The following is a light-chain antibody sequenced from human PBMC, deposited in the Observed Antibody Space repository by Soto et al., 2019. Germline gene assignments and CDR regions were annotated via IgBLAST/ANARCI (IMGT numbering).Light chain of an antibody. CDR3: QSYDSSLV. V-gene: IGLV1-40*01. J-gene: IGLJ2*01. Sequence: QLVLTQPPSVSGAPGQRVTISCTGSSSNIGAGYDVHWYQQLPGTAPKLLIYGNINRPSGVPDRFSGSKSDTSASLAITGLRAEDEADYYCQSYDSSLVFGGGTQLTVL. CDR2: GNI. CDR1: SSNIGAGYD.